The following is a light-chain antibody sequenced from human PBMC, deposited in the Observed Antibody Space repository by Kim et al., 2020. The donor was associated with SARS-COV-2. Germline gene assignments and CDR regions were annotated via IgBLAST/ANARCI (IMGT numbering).Light chain of an antibody. Sequence: SSELTQDPAVSVALGQTVRITCQGDSLRSLYASWYQQKPGQAPVLVIYGKHNRPSGIPDRFSGSSSGNTASLTITGAQAEDEADYYCNSRDSSGNHLGVFGTGTKVTVL. CDR3: NSRDSSGNHLGV. J-gene: IGLJ1*01. V-gene: IGLV3-19*01. CDR2: GKH. CDR1: SLRSLY.